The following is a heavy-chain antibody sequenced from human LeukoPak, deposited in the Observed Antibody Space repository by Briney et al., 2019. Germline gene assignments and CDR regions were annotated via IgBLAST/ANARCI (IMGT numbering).Heavy chain of an antibody. Sequence: ASVKVSCKASGYTFTSYAMHWVRQAPGQRLEWMGWINAGNGNTKYSQKFQGRVTITRDTSASTAYMELSSLRSEDTAVYYCARRFSDYCDSSGYELDYWGQGTLVTVSS. V-gene: IGHV1-3*01. CDR2: INAGNGNT. D-gene: IGHD3-22*01. J-gene: IGHJ4*02. CDR3: ARRFSDYCDSSGYELDY. CDR1: GYTFTSYA.